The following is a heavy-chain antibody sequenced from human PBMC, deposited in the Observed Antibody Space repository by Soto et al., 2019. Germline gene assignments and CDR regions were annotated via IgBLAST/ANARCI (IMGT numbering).Heavy chain of an antibody. CDR1: GFTFSSYG. CDR2: ISYDGSNK. V-gene: IGHV3-30*18. D-gene: IGHD1-26*01. Sequence: QVQLVESGGGVVQPGRSLRLSCAASGFTFSSYGMHWVRQAPGKGLEWVAVISYDGSNKYYADSVKGRFTISRDNSKNTLYLQMNSLRAEDTAVYYCAKDGEWELLQYYFDYWGQGTLVTVSS. CDR3: AKDGEWELLQYYFDY. J-gene: IGHJ4*02.